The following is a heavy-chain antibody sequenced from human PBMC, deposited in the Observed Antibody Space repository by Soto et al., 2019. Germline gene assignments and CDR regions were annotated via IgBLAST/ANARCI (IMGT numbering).Heavy chain of an antibody. V-gene: IGHV3-11*01. Sequence: PGGSLRLSCAASGFTFSDYYMSWIRQAPGKGLEWVSYISSSGSTIYYADSVKGRFTISRDNAKNSLYLQMNSLRAEDTAVYYCARDVRAGRQDYGDDGGVDYWGQGTLVTVSS. CDR2: ISSSGSTI. J-gene: IGHJ4*02. CDR1: GFTFSDYY. D-gene: IGHD4-17*01. CDR3: ARDVRAGRQDYGDDGGVDY.